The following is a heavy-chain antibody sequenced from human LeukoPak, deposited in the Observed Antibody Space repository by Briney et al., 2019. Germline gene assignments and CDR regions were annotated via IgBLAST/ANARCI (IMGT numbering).Heavy chain of an antibody. CDR3: ALETGS. Sequence: VASVTVSCKASGGTFRNYAISWVRQAPGQGLEWMGGIIPIFGTANYAQKFQGRVTITADESTSTAYMELSSLRSEDTAVYYCALETGSWGQGTLVTVSS. J-gene: IGHJ5*02. V-gene: IGHV1-69*13. CDR2: IIPIFGTA. D-gene: IGHD3-10*01. CDR1: GGTFRNYA.